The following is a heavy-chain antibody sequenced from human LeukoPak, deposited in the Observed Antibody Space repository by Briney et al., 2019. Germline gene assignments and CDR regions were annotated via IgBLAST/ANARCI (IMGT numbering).Heavy chain of an antibody. V-gene: IGHV3-21*01. Sequence: PGGSLRLSCAASGFTFSSYSMNWVRQAPGKGLEWVSSISSSSSYIYYADSLKGRFTISRDNAKNSLYLQMNSLRAEDAAVYYCAREAIVGANSDYWGQGTLVTVSS. CDR1: GFTFSSYS. CDR2: ISSSSSYI. CDR3: AREAIVGANSDY. J-gene: IGHJ4*02. D-gene: IGHD1-26*01.